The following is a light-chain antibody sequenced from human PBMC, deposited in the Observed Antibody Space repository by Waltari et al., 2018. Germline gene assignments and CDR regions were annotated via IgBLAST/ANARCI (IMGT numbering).Light chain of an antibody. V-gene: IGKV4-1*01. Sequence: DIVMTQSPDSLAVSLGERATINCKSSQSVLYSSNNKNYLAWYQQKPGQPPKLLIYWASTRESGVPDRLSGGGSGTDFTLTISSLQAEDVAVYYCQQYYSTPFTFGPGTKVDIK. J-gene: IGKJ3*01. CDR2: WAS. CDR3: QQYYSTPFT. CDR1: QSVLYSSNNKNY.